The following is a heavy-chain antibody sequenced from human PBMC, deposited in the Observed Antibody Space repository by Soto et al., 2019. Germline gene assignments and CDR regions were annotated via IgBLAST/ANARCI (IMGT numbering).Heavy chain of an antibody. CDR2: INHSGST. V-gene: IGHV4-34*01. D-gene: IGHD6-6*01. J-gene: IGHJ4*02. CDR1: CGSFSSYY. Sequence: PSETLSLTCAVYCGSFSSYYWSWIRQPPGKGLEWIGEINHSGSTNYNPSLKSRVTMSVYTSKNQFSLKLSSVTAADTAVYYCARTSRFDSWGQGTLVTVSS. CDR3: ARTSRFDS.